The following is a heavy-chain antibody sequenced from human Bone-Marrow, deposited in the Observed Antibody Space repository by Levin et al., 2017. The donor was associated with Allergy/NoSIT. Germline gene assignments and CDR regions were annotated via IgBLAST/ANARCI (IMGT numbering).Heavy chain of an antibody. Sequence: PGGSLRLSCAASGFIFNSYAMHWVRLTPGKGLEWIALISFDGSNEYYADSVKGRFTISRDNSKNVLYLQMNSLRPDDTAMYYCSRDFVAVLFRGGTGRNDYWGQGTRVTVSS. CDR3: SRDFVAVLFRGGTGRNDY. J-gene: IGHJ4*02. CDR1: GFIFNSYA. V-gene: IGHV3-30-3*01. CDR2: ISFDGSNE. D-gene: IGHD7-27*01.